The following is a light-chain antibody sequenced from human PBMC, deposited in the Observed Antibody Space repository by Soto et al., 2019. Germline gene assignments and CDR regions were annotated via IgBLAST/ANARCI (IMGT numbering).Light chain of an antibody. V-gene: IGLV2-14*01. Sequence: QSALTQPASVSGSPGQSITISCTGTSSDVGGYNYVSWYQQNPCKAPKLMIYGVTNRPSGVSNRFSGSKSGNTASLTISGLQAEDEADYYCSSYTSSTTHSLVFGGGTNLTVL. CDR2: GVT. CDR1: SSDVGGYNY. J-gene: IGLJ2*01. CDR3: SSYTSSTTHSLV.